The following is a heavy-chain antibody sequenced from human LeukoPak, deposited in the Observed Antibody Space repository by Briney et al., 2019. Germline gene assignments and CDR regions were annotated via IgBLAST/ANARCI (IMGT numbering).Heavy chain of an antibody. CDR1: GFTFSSYA. V-gene: IGHV3-23*01. CDR3: ARNSGTYVAHAFDI. J-gene: IGHJ3*02. Sequence: GGSLRLSCAASGFTFSSYAMSWVRQAPGKGLGWVSAISGSGGSTYYADSVKGRFTISRDNSKNTLCLQMNSLRAEDTAVYYCARNSGTYVAHAFDIWGQGTMVTVSS. CDR2: ISGSGGST. D-gene: IGHD1-26*01.